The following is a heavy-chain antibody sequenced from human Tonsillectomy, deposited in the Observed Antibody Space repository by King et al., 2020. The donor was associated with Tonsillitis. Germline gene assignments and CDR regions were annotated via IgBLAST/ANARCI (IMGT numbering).Heavy chain of an antibody. D-gene: IGHD3-22*01. V-gene: IGHV4-59*01. Sequence: LQLQESGPGLVKPSETLSLTCTVSGGSISSYYWSWIRHPPGKGLEWIGYIFYSGSTNYNPSLKSRVTISIDTSKNQFYLKLSSVTAADTAVYYCARLYYDSAYYFDYWGQGTLVTVSS. CDR2: IFYSGST. CDR3: ARLYYDSAYYFDY. J-gene: IGHJ4*02. CDR1: GGSISSYY.